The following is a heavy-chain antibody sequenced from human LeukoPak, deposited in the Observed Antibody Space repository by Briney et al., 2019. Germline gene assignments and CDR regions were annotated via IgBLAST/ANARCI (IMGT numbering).Heavy chain of an antibody. V-gene: IGHV3-21*04. J-gene: IGHJ1*01. Sequence: GGSLRLSCAASGFTFSNYNMNWVRQAPGKGLEWVSSISSSSSYIYYADSVKGRFTISRDNAKNSLYLQMNSLRADDTAVYYCARGEYYYDGGYWGQGTLVTVSS. CDR2: ISSSSSYI. CDR1: GFTFSNYN. CDR3: ARGEYYYDGGY. D-gene: IGHD3-22*01.